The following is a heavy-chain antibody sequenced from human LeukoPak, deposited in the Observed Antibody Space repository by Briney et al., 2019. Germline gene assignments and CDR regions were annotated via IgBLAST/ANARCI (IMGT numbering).Heavy chain of an antibody. D-gene: IGHD3-3*01. CDR2: IYYSGST. CDR1: GGSFSGYY. V-gene: IGHV4-34*01. CDR3: ARLYYDFWSGYSPIYLDY. Sequence: SETLSLTCAVYGGSFSGYYWSWIRQPPGKGLEWIGYIYYSGSTNYNPSLKSRVTISVDTSKNQFSLKLSSVTAADTAVYYCARLYYDFWSGYSPIYLDYWGQGTLVTVSS. J-gene: IGHJ4*02.